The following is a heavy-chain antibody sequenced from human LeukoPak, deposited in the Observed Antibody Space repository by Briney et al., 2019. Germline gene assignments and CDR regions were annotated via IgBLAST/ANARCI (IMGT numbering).Heavy chain of an antibody. Sequence: GGSLRLSCAASRFTFSSYSMNWVRQAPGKGLEWVSSISSSGSYIYYADSVKGRFTISRDNAKNSLYLQMNSLRAEDTAVYYCARDEHGSGSDPWFDPWGQGTLVTVSS. CDR3: ARDEHGSGSDPWFDP. J-gene: IGHJ5*02. V-gene: IGHV3-21*01. D-gene: IGHD3-10*01. CDR2: ISSSGSYI. CDR1: RFTFSSYS.